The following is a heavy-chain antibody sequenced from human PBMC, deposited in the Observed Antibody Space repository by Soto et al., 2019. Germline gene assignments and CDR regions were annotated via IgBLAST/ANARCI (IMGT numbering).Heavy chain of an antibody. CDR3: AYTAMVGDYYGMDV. CDR1: GDSVSSNSAA. Sequence: SQTLSLTCVISGDSVSSNSAAWNWIRQSPSRGLEWLGRTYYRSKWYNDYAVSVKSRITINPDTSKDQFSLQLNSVTPEDTAVYYCAYTAMVGDYYGMDVWGQGTTVTSP. V-gene: IGHV6-1*01. J-gene: IGHJ6*02. D-gene: IGHD5-18*01. CDR2: TYYRSKWYN.